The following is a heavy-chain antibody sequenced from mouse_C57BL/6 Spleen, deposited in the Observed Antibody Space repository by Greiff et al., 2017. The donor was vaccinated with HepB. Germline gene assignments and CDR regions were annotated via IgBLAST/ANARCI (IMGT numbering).Heavy chain of an antibody. V-gene: IGHV1-39*01. Sequence: VQLKESGPELVKPGASVKISCKASGYSFTDYNMNWVKQSNGKSLEWIGVINPNYGTTSYNQKFKGKATLTVDQSSSTAYMQLNSLTSEDSAVYYCARDYYGSSYGYFDVWGTGTTVTVSS. CDR3: ARDYYGSSYGYFDV. D-gene: IGHD1-1*01. CDR2: INPNYGTT. CDR1: GYSFTDYN. J-gene: IGHJ1*03.